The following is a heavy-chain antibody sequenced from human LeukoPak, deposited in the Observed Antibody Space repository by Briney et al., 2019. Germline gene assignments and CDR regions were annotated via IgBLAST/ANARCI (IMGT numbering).Heavy chain of an antibody. Sequence: GGSLRLSCAASGFTFSGSAMHWVRQASGKGLEWVANINQDGSEKYYVDSVKGRFTISRDNAKNSLYLQMNSLRAEDAAVYYCARDTAGGDHWGQGTLVTVSS. J-gene: IGHJ4*02. CDR2: INQDGSEK. V-gene: IGHV3-7*05. CDR1: GFTFSGSA. CDR3: ARDTAGGDH. D-gene: IGHD5-18*01.